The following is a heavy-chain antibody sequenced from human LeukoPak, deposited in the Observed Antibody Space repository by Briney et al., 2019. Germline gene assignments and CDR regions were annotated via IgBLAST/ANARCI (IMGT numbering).Heavy chain of an antibody. Sequence: SETLSLTCTVSGGSINSYYWSWIRQPPGKGLEWIGCIYYSGSTYYNPSLKSRVTISVDTSKIQFSLKLTSVTAADTAVYYCASQGDSSGYYRGFDPWGQGTLVTVSS. V-gene: IGHV4-59*04. J-gene: IGHJ5*02. CDR3: ASQGDSSGYYRGFDP. CDR2: IYYSGST. D-gene: IGHD3-22*01. CDR1: GGSINSYY.